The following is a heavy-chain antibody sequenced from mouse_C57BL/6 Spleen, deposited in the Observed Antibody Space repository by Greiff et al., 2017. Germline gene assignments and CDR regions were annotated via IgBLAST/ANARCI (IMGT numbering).Heavy chain of an antibody. CDR1: GFTFSDYG. J-gene: IGHJ3*01. CDR2: ISSGSSTI. D-gene: IGHD1-1*01. CDR3: ARDYYTAGFAY. Sequence: EVQRVESGGGLVKPGGSLKLSCAASGFTFSDYGMHWVRQAPEKGLEWVAYISSGSSTIYYADTVKGRFTISRDNAKNTLFLQMTSLRSEDTAMYYCARDYYTAGFAYWGQGTLVTVSA. V-gene: IGHV5-17*01.